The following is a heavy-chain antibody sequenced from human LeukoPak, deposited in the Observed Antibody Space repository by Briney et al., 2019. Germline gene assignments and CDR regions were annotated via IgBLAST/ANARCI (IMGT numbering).Heavy chain of an antibody. CDR2: MSSDGNTV. CDR1: GFTFSTYW. J-gene: IGHJ4*02. Sequence: GGSLRLSCAASGFTFSTYWMHWVRQAPGKGLVWVSHMSSDGNTVTYADSVKGRFTISRDNAKNTLYLQMNSLRAEDTAVYYCVRGLGAYQFDEWGQGTLVTVSS. D-gene: IGHD2-2*01. V-gene: IGHV3-74*01. CDR3: VRGLGAYQFDE.